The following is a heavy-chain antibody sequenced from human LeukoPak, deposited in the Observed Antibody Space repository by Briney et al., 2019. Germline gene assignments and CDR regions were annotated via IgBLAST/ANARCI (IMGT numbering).Heavy chain of an antibody. D-gene: IGHD5-18*01. J-gene: IGHJ3*02. CDR2: IRSSGDST. CDR3: AKDTAMVLDAFDI. V-gene: IGHV3-23*01. CDR1: GFTFKTYA. Sequence: GGSLRLSCAASGFTFKTYAMSWVRQAPGKGLEWVSGIRSSGDSTYYADSVKGRFTISRDNSRNTLYLQMNSLRAEDTAVYYCAKDTAMVLDAFDIWGQGTMVTVSS.